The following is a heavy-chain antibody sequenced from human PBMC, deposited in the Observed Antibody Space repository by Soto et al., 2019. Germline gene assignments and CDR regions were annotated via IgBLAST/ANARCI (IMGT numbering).Heavy chain of an antibody. V-gene: IGHV4-4*02. CDR3: ARGRSSWERWGSYNWFDT. CDR1: GGSISSSNW. D-gene: IGHD6-13*01. Sequence: SETLSLTCAVSGGSISSSNWWSWVRQPPGKGLEWIGEIYHSGSTNYNPSLKSRVTISVDKSKNQFSLKLSSVTAADTAVYYCARGRSSWERWGSYNWFDTWGQGTLVTVSS. J-gene: IGHJ5*02. CDR2: IYHSGST.